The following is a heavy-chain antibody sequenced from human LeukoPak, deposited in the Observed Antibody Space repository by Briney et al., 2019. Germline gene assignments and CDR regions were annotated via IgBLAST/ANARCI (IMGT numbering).Heavy chain of an antibody. CDR2: VGISSGNT. Sequence: GGSLRLSCGASGFTFSDYSMNWVRQAPGKGLEWISYVGISSGNTKYAASVKGRFTISGDSAKNSVFLQMNNLRVEDTAVYYCARDHRYAFDNWGQGTLVTVYS. CDR1: GFTFSDYS. CDR3: ARDHRYAFDN. J-gene: IGHJ4*02. D-gene: IGHD5-12*01. V-gene: IGHV3-48*04.